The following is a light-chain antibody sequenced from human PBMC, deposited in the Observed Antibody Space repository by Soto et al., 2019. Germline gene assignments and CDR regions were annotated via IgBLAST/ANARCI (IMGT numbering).Light chain of an antibody. CDR2: CAS. V-gene: IGKV3-15*01. CDR1: HSVSSR. CDR3: QHYTNWPLT. J-gene: IGKJ4*01. Sequence: EIVMTQSPATLSVSPGERATLSCRASHSVSSRLAWYQQKPGQAPRLLIYCASTRATGLPARFSGSGSGTEFTLTISSLQSEEFAVYYCQHYTNWPLTFGGGTKVEIK.